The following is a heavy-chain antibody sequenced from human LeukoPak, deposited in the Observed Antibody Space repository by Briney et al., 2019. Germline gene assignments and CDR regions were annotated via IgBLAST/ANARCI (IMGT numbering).Heavy chain of an antibody. V-gene: IGHV3-23*01. CDR1: GYSFSSYA. D-gene: IGHD1-1*01. J-gene: IGHJ4*02. CDR2: FRGNGDT. Sequence: GGSLRLSCAPSGYSFSSYAMSWVREAPAGGLEWVSSFRGNGDTLYADSVKGRFTLSRDDSRNTVYLQLNNLRVEDTAVYYCAKANWVSNADAVLGGQGSVVTVSS. CDR3: AKANWVSNADAVL.